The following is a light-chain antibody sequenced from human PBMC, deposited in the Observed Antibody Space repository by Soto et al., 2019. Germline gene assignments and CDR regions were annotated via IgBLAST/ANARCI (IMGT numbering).Light chain of an antibody. J-gene: IGLJ2*01. V-gene: IGLV1-51*01. Sequence: QSVLTQPPSVSAAPGQKGTISCSGSSSNIGNEYVSWYQQLPGTAPKLLIYDNNQRPSGIPDRVSGSKSGTSATLGITGLQTGDEADYYCGTWDGSLSAVVFGGGTKLTVL. CDR2: DNN. CDR1: SSNIGNEY. CDR3: GTWDGSLSAVV.